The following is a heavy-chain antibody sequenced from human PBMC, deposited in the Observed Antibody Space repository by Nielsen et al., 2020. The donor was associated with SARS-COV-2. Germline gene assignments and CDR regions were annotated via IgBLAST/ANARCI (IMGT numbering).Heavy chain of an antibody. CDR3: AGHLSWYGMDV. Sequence: GESLKISCAASGFTFSSYVMHGVRQAPGKGLEWGAVIWYDGSNKYYADSVKGRFTISRDNSKNTLYLQMNSLRAEDTAVYYCAGHLSWYGMDVWGQGTTVTVSS. V-gene: IGHV3-33*08. J-gene: IGHJ6*02. D-gene: IGHD3-16*02. CDR2: IWYDGSNK. CDR1: GFTFSSYV.